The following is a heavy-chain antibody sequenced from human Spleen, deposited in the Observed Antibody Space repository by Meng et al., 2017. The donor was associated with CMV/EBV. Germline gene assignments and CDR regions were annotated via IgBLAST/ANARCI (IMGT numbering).Heavy chain of an antibody. CDR3: ARGGSYPYYFDY. CDR2: ISSSSSYI. V-gene: IGHV3-21*01. J-gene: IGHJ4*02. CDR1: GFTFSSYT. D-gene: IGHD1-26*01. Sequence: ETLSLTCAASGFTFSSYTMNWVRQAPGKGLEWVSSISSSSSYIYYADSLKGRFTISRDSAKNSLYLQMNSLRAEDTAVYYCARGGSYPYYFDYWGQGTLVTVSS.